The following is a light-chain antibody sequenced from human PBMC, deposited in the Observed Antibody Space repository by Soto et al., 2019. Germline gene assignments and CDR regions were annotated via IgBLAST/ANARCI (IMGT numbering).Light chain of an antibody. V-gene: IGKV3-20*01. CDR3: QQYGSSPFT. Sequence: EIVLTQSPGTLSLSPGERATLSCRASQSVSSNYLTWYQQKPGRAPRLLIYGASSRATGIPDRFSGSGSGTDFTLTISRLEPEDFAVYYCQQYGSSPFTFGPGTKWISN. CDR1: QSVSSNY. CDR2: GAS. J-gene: IGKJ3*01.